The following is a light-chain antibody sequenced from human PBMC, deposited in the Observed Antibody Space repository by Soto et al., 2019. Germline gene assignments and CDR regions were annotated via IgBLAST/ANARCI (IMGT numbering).Light chain of an antibody. J-gene: IGLJ3*02. CDR2: RNN. V-gene: IGLV1-47*01. CDR1: SSNIGNNY. Sequence: QSVLTQPPSASVTPGQWVTISCSGSSSNIGNNYVFWYQQFPGMAPKLLIYRNNQRPSGVPDRFSGSKSDTSASLAIAGLRSEDESDYYCASWDDSLNGPVFGGGTKLTVL. CDR3: ASWDDSLNGPV.